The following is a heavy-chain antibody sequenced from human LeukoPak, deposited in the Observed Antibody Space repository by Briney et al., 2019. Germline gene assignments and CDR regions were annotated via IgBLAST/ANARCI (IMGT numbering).Heavy chain of an antibody. CDR3: ARLMTTVTSEY. J-gene: IGHJ4*02. D-gene: IGHD4-17*01. V-gene: IGHV4-39*01. CDR1: GGSINRSYYY. CDR2: IYYSGST. Sequence: SETLSRTCTVSGGSINRSYYYWGWIRQPPGKGLEWIGSIYYSGSTYYNPSLKSRVTISVDTSKNQFSLKLSSVTAADTAVYYCARLMTTVTSEYWGQGTLVTVSS.